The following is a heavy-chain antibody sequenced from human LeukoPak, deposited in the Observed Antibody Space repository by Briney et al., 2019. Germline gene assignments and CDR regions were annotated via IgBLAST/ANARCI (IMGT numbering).Heavy chain of an antibody. Sequence: SETLSLTCTVSGGSISSYYWSWIRRPPGKGLEWIGYIYYSGSTNYNPSLKSRVTISVDTSKNQFSLKLSSVTAADTAVYYCARDHCSGGSCYLNYFDYWGQGTLVTVSS. D-gene: IGHD2-15*01. CDR2: IYYSGST. CDR1: GGSISSYY. CDR3: ARDHCSGGSCYLNYFDY. J-gene: IGHJ4*02. V-gene: IGHV4-59*01.